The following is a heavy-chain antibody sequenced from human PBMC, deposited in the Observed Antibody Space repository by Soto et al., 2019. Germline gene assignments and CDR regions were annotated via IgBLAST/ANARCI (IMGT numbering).Heavy chain of an antibody. CDR2: ISSSSSYI. J-gene: IGHJ5*02. V-gene: IGHV3-21*01. D-gene: IGHD2-8*01. CDR1: GFTFSSYS. CDR3: AREPQLGYAIGFDP. Sequence: EVQLVESGGGLVKPGGSLRLSCAASGFTFSSYSMNWVRQAPGKGLEWVSSISSSSSYIYYADSVKGRFTTARDNAKNSLYLQMNSLRAEDTAVYYCAREPQLGYAIGFDPWGQGTLVTVSS.